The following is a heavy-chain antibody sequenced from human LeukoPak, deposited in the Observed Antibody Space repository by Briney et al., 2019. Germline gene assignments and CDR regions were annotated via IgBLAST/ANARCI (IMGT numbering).Heavy chain of an antibody. CDR1: GYTFTNYY. V-gene: IGHV1-46*01. D-gene: IGHD5-24*01. CDR3: ARSRDGYSHIKY. CDR2: INPSGGRT. J-gene: IGHJ4*02. Sequence: ASVKVSCKASGYTFTNYYMHWVRQAPGQGLEWMGMINPSGGRTNYAQKFQGRVTMTRDTSTSTVSMGLSSLRSEDTAVYYCARSRDGYSHIKYWGQGTLVTVSS.